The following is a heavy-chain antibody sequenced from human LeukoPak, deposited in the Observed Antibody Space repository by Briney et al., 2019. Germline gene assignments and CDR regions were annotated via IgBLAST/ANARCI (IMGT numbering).Heavy chain of an antibody. CDR1: GFTFSTSS. V-gene: IGHV3-30-3*01. CDR2: TSYDESIK. Sequence: GGALRLSCAASGFTFSTSSMHWVREAPGEGLERVAVTSYDESIKVYAESVKGRFTISRDNSENTLYLQMNSLKFEDTAVYYCATEGHSSGWAGTFDIWGQGTMVTISS. J-gene: IGHJ3*02. D-gene: IGHD6-25*01. CDR3: ATEGHSSGWAGTFDI.